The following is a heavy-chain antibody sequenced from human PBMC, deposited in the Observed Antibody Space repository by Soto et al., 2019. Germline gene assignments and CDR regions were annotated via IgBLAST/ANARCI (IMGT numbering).Heavy chain of an antibody. D-gene: IGHD2-2*01. J-gene: IGHJ6*02. CDR2: IIPIPGTA. Sequence: QVQLVQSGAEVKKPGSSVKVSCKASGGTFGSYAISWVRQAPGQGLEWMGGIIPIPGTANYAQKFQGRVTIAADESTSTAYMELSSLRSADTAGYYCSRSQGSSTSLAIYYYYYYGMDVWGQGTTVTVSS. V-gene: IGHV1-69*01. CDR3: SRSQGSSTSLAIYYYYYYGMDV. CDR1: GGTFGSYA.